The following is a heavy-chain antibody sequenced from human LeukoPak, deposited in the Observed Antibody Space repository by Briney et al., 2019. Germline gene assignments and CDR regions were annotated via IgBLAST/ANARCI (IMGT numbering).Heavy chain of an antibody. D-gene: IGHD3-22*01. CDR2: IYYSGST. CDR1: GGSISNSSYY. J-gene: IGHJ3*02. CDR3: ARDEAKFDTMIVVVITYAFDI. V-gene: IGHV4-39*02. Sequence: SETLSLTCTVSGGSISNSSYYWGWIRQPPGKGLEWIGSIYYSGSTYYNPSLKSRVTISVDTSKNQFSLRLSSVTAADTAVYYSARDEAKFDTMIVVVITYAFDIWGQGTMVTVSS.